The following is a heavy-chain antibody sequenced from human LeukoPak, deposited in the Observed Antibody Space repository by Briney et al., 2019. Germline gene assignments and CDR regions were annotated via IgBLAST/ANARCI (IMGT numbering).Heavy chain of an antibody. Sequence: GSLRLSCAASGFTVSSNYWGWIRQPPGKGLEWIGSIYYSGSTNYNPSLKSRVTISVDTSKNQFSLKLSSVTAADTSVYYCASEYSSSWYCFDYWGQGTLVTVSS. J-gene: IGHJ4*02. D-gene: IGHD6-13*01. CDR1: GFTVSSNY. CDR2: IYYSGST. CDR3: ASEYSSSWYCFDY. V-gene: IGHV4-38-2*01.